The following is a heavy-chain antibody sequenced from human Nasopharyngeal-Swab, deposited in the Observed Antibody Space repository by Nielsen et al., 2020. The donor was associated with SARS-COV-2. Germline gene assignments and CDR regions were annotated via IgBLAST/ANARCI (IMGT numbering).Heavy chain of an antibody. CDR3: ARDLRSSPRLDY. CDR1: GFTFSSYG. Sequence: GESLKISCAASGFTFSSYGMHWVRQAPGKGLEWVAVISYDGSNKYYADSVKGRFTISRDNSKNTLYLQMNSLRAEDTAVYYCARDLRSSPRLDYWGQGTLVTVSS. V-gene: IGHV3-30*03. D-gene: IGHD1-1*01. J-gene: IGHJ4*02. CDR2: ISYDGSNK.